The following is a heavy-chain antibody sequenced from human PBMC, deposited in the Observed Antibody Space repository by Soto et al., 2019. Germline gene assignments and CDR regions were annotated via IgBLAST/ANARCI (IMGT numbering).Heavy chain of an antibody. D-gene: IGHD6-19*01. CDR1: GGSISSYY. CDR3: ARWTGYSSGWHFDY. CDR2: IYYSGST. J-gene: IGHJ4*02. Sequence: SETLSLTCTVSGGSISSYYWSWIRQPPGKGLEWIGYIYYSGSTNYNPSLKSRVTISVDTSKNQFSLKLSSVTAADTAVYYCARWTGYSSGWHFDYWGQGTLVTVSS. V-gene: IGHV4-59*01.